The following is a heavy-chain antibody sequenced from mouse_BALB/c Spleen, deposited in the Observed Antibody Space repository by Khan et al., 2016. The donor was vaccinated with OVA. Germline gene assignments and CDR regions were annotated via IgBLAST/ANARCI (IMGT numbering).Heavy chain of an antibody. CDR3: VREGAYHRSDGWFAY. CDR2: INPDNNYS. J-gene: IGHJ3*01. D-gene: IGHD2-14*01. V-gene: IGHV1-4*01. CDR1: GYTFTSYS. Sequence: QVQLKQSGAELARPGASVKMSCKASGYTFTSYSMHWIRQRPGQALEWIGHINPDNNYSNYNQNFKDKATLIVDKSSSTSYMQLSSLTSEDSAGYYGVREGAYHRSDGWFAYWGQGTLVTVSA.